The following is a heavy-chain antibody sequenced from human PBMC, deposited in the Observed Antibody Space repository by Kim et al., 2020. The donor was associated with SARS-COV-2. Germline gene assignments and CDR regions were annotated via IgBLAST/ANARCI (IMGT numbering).Heavy chain of an antibody. CDR2: IYYSGST. V-gene: IGHV4-59*08. CDR1: GGSISSYY. J-gene: IGHJ2*01. Sequence: SETLSLTCTVSGGSISSYYWSWIRQPPGKGLEWIGYIYYSGSTNYNPSLKSRVTISVDTSKNQFSLKLSSVTAADTAVYYCASGNYFWYFDLWGRGTLVTVSS. D-gene: IGHD1-7*01. CDR3: ASGNYFWYFDL.